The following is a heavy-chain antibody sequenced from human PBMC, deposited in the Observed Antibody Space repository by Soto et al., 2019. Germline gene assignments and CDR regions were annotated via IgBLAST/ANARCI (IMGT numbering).Heavy chain of an antibody. Sequence: TGGSLRLSSAASGFTFSSYGMHWVRQAPGKGLEWVAVIWYDGSNKYYADSVKGRFTISRDNSKNTLYLQMNSLRAEDTAVYYCARDLDCSGGSCYYNAFDIWGQGTMVTVSS. CDR2: IWYDGSNK. D-gene: IGHD2-15*01. V-gene: IGHV3-33*01. CDR3: ARDLDCSGGSCYYNAFDI. J-gene: IGHJ3*02. CDR1: GFTFSSYG.